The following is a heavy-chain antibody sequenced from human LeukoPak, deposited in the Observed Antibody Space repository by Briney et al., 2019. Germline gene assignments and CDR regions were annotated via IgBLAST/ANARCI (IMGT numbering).Heavy chain of an antibody. D-gene: IGHD3-22*01. CDR3: AREVNSSDDY. CDR2: IIPIFGTA. V-gene: IGHV1-69*05. CDR1: GGTFSSYA. J-gene: IGHJ4*02. Sequence: SVKVSCKASGGTFSSYAISWVRQAPGQGLEWMGRIIPIFGTANYAQEFQGRVTITTDESTSTAYMELSGLRSEDTAVYYCAREVNSSDDYWGQGTLVTVSS.